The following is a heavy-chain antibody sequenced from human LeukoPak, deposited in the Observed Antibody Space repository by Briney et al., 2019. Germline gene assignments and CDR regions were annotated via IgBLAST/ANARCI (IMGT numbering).Heavy chain of an antibody. V-gene: IGHV3-7*01. D-gene: IGHD3-9*01. CDR1: GFIFSTYW. CDR3: ARTYYDILTGYNPYFDY. J-gene: IGHJ4*02. CDR2: IKRDGSEK. Sequence: PGGSLRLSCAASGFIFSTYWMSWVRQAPGKGLEWVANIKRDGSEKYYVDSVKGRFTISRDNAKNSLYLQMNSLRAEDTAVYYCARTYYDILTGYNPYFDYWGQGILVTVSS.